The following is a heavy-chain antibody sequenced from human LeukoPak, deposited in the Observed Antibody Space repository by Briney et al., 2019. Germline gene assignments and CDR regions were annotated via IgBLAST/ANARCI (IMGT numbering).Heavy chain of an antibody. CDR2: ISPSGGST. Sequence: GASVKVSCKASGYTFTSYYMHWVRQAPGQGLEWMGIISPSGGSTSYAQKFQGRVTMTRDTSTSTVYMELSSLRSEDTAVYYCAREGMYYYDSSGYPDYWGQGTLVTVSS. CDR3: AREGMYYYDSSGYPDY. CDR1: GYTFTSYY. J-gene: IGHJ4*02. V-gene: IGHV1-46*01. D-gene: IGHD3-22*01.